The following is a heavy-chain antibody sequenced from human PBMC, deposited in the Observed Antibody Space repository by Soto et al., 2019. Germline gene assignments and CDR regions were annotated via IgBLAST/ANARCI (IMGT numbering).Heavy chain of an antibody. CDR2: IYYSGST. CDR3: ARLPQDSSWTYYYYYGMDV. CDR1: GGSISSSSYY. J-gene: IGHJ6*02. V-gene: IGHV4-39*01. Sequence: SETLSLTCTVSGGSISSSSYYWGWIRQPPGKGLEWIGSIYYSGSTYYNPSLKSRVTISVDTSKNQFSLKLSSVTAADTAVYYCARLPQDSSWTYYYYYGMDVWGQGTTVTVSS. D-gene: IGHD6-13*01.